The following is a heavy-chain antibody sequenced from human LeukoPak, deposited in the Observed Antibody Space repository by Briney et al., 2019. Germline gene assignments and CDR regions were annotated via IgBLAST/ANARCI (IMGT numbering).Heavy chain of an antibody. Sequence: PSETLSLTCTVSGGSISSSSYYWGWIRQPPGKGLEWIGEINPSGRTNFNPSLKSRVTISLDKSNNQISLKLNSVTASDTAVYYSARGPHIVEVTPSLRQIDNWFDPWSQGTLVIVSS. D-gene: IGHD2-21*02. CDR3: ARGPHIVEVTPSLRQIDNWFDP. CDR2: INPSGRT. V-gene: IGHV4-39*07. CDR1: GGSISSSSYY. J-gene: IGHJ5*02.